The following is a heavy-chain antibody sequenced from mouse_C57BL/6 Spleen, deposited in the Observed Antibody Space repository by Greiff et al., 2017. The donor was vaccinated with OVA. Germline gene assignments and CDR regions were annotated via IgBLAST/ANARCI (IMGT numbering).Heavy chain of an antibody. J-gene: IGHJ4*01. CDR2: INPSTGGT. CDR3: ARMNYSNFYYAMDY. D-gene: IGHD2-5*01. CDR1: GYSFTGYY. Sequence: VQLQQSGPELVKPGASVKISCKASGYSFTGYYMNWVKQSPEKSLEWIGEINPSTGGTTYNQKFKAKATLTVDKSSSTAYMQLKSLTSEDSAVYYCARMNYSNFYYAMDYWGQGTSVTVSS. V-gene: IGHV1-42*01.